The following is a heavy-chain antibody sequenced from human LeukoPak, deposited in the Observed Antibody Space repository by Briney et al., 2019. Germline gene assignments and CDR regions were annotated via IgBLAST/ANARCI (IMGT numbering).Heavy chain of an antibody. Sequence: ASVKVSCKASGYAFTSYDINWVRQATGQGLEWMGWMNPNSGNTGYAQKFQGRVTMTRNTSISTAYMELSSLRSEDTAVYYCARGWIQRTYSGSYEVDYWGQGTLVTVSS. CDR1: GYAFTSYD. CDR3: ARGWIQRTYSGSYEVDY. J-gene: IGHJ4*02. CDR2: MNPNSGNT. V-gene: IGHV1-8*01. D-gene: IGHD1-26*01.